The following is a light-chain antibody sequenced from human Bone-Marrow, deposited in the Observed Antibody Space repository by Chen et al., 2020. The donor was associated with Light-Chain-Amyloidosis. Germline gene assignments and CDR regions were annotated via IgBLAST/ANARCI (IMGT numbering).Light chain of an antibody. CDR3: QSADSSGTYEVI. J-gene: IGLJ2*01. CDR1: DLPTKY. CDR2: RDT. Sequence: SYELTQPPSVSVSPGQTDRINCSGDDLPTKYAYWYQQKPGQAPVLVIHRDTERPSGISERFSGSSSGTTATFTISGVQAEDEADYHCQSADSSGTYEVIFGGGTKLTVL. V-gene: IGLV3-25*03.